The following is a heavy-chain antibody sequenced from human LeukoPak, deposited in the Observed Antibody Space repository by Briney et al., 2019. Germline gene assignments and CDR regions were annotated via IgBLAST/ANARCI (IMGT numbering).Heavy chain of an antibody. CDR3: ARSETELYYFDY. D-gene: IGHD3-10*01. J-gene: IGHJ4*02. CDR2: IIPIFGIA. CDR1: GGTFSSYA. V-gene: IGHV1-69*04. Sequence: SVKVSCKVSGGTFSSYAISWVRQAPGQGLEWMGRIIPIFGIANYAQKFQGRVTITADKSTSTAYMELSSLRSEDTAVYYCARSETELYYFDYWGQGTLVTVSS.